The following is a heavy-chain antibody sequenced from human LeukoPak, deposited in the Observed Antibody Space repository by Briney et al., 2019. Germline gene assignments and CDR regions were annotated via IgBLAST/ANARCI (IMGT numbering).Heavy chain of an antibody. Sequence: SETLSLTCTVSGGSISSSSYHWGWIRQPPGTGPEWIGSIYYSGTTYYNPSLKRRVNISVDTSKNQFSLKLSSVTAADTAVYYCARHAQWGGAVAGTVWFDPWGQGTLVTVSS. D-gene: IGHD6-19*01. J-gene: IGHJ5*02. CDR1: GGSISSSSYH. CDR2: IYYSGTT. V-gene: IGHV4-39*01. CDR3: ARHAQWGGAVAGTVWFDP.